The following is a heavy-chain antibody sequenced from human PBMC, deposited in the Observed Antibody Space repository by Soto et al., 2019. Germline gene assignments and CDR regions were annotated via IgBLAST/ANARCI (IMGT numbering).Heavy chain of an antibody. CDR1: GGSISSSSYY. D-gene: IGHD2-15*01. CDR2: IYYSGST. V-gene: IGHV4-39*01. J-gene: IGHJ4*02. Sequence: SETLSLTCTVSGGSISSSSYYWGWIRQPPGKGLEWIGSIYYSGSTYYNPSLKSRVTISVDTSKNQFSLKLSSVTAADTAVYYCARHLGYCSGGSCYSPFDYWGQGTLVTVSS. CDR3: ARHLGYCSGGSCYSPFDY.